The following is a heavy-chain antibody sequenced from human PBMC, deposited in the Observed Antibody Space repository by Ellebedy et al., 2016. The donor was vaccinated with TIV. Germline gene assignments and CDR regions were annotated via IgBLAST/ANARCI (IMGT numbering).Heavy chain of an antibody. CDR1: GGSISSGDYS. V-gene: IGHV4-30-2*01. CDR3: VRGGGTAADDNWFDP. J-gene: IGHJ5*02. CDR2: IYHRGNT. D-gene: IGHD6-13*01. Sequence: MPSETLSLTCAVSGGSISSGDYSWSWIRQPPGKGLEWIGYIYHRGNTYYSPSLTSRVTMSVDRSKNQFSLKLTSVTAADTAVYFCVRGGGTAADDNWFDPWGQGTLVTVSS.